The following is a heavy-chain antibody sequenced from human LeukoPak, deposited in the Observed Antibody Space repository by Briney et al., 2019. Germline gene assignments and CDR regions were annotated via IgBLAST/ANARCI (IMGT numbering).Heavy chain of an antibody. V-gene: IGHV1-69*04. CDR1: GDTFDRFP. CDR3: TKGAHDYGDFVYF. Sequence: SVKVSCKASGDTFDRFPISWVRLAPGQGLEWMGRIIPVFDMTNYAPKFQGRITMTADISTTTAYMELRSLKSEDSAIYYCTKGAHDYGDFVYFWGQGTRVTVSS. CDR2: IIPVFDMT. D-gene: IGHD4-17*01. J-gene: IGHJ4*02.